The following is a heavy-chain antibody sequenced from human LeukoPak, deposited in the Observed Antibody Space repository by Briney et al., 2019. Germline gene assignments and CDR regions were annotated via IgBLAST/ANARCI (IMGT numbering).Heavy chain of an antibody. J-gene: IGHJ4*02. Sequence: VASVKVSCKASGGTFSSYAISWVRQAPGKGLEWMGGFDPEDGETIYAQKFQGRVTMTEDTSTDTAYMELSSLRSEDTAVYYCARYGDSFDYWGQGTLVTVSS. V-gene: IGHV1-24*01. CDR1: GGTFSSYA. CDR2: FDPEDGET. CDR3: ARYGDSFDY. D-gene: IGHD4-17*01.